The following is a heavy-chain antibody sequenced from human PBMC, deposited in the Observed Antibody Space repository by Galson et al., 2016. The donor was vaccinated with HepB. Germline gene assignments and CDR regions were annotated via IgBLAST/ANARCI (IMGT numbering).Heavy chain of an antibody. CDR3: AKIASDVFDF. CDR1: GGSISSTTYY. Sequence: ETLSLTCTVSGGSISSTTYYWGWIRQPPGKGLEWIGSIFYTGSAYYNPSLKSRLTTSVDTSQNQFYLKLTSVTAADTAVYYCAKIASDVFDFWGQGVLITVSS. J-gene: IGHJ4*02. V-gene: IGHV4-39*01. CDR2: IFYTGSA.